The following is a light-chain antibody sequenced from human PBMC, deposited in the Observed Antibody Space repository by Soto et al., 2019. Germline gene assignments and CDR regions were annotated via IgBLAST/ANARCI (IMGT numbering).Light chain of an antibody. CDR1: SSDIGGYYF. CDR3: SSYTSLGTRV. Sequence: QSALTQPASVSGSPGQSITISCTGTSSDIGGYYFFSWYQQHPGKAPQLMIYEVNNRPSVFSNRFSGSKSGNTASLTTCVLKAEDAADYYCSSYTSLGTRVFGTGTKLTVL. CDR2: EVN. J-gene: IGLJ1*01. V-gene: IGLV2-14*01.